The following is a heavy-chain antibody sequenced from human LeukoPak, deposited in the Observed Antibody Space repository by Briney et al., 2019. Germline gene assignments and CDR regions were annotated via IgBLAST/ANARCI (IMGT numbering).Heavy chain of an antibody. D-gene: IGHD5-18*01. CDR3: ASSSAMVTHSFDY. CDR2: MYYSGRN. CDR1: GGSISRYY. Sequence: PSETLSLTCTVSGGSISRYYWSWVRQPPGEGREWIGFMYYSGRNNQNPSIKSRVTMSVDKSKNQFFLRLSSVTAADTAVYYCASSSAMVTHSFDYWGQGTLVTVSS. V-gene: IGHV4-59*08. J-gene: IGHJ4*02.